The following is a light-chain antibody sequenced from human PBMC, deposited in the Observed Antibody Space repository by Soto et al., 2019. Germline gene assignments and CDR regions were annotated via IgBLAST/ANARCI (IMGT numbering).Light chain of an antibody. Sequence: EIVLTQSPGTLSLSPGERSTLSCRVSQSVSSSYLAWYQQKPGQAPRLLIYGASSRATGIPDRFSGSGSGTDFTLTISRLEPEDFAVYYCQQYGSSPPWTFGQGTKVDIK. CDR3: QQYGSSPPWT. CDR2: GAS. V-gene: IGKV3-20*01. J-gene: IGKJ1*01. CDR1: QSVSSSY.